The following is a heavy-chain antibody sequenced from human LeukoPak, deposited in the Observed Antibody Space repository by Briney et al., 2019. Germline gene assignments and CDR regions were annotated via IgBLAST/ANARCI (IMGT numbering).Heavy chain of an antibody. CDR2: IHSGTT. CDR1: GGSISSYF. V-gene: IGHV4-4*07. J-gene: IGHJ4*02. CDR3: ARNLIPEQLVLNF. Sequence: PSETLSLTCSVSGGSISSYFLSWIRQPAGKGLEWIGRIHSGTTTYNPSLKSRVTMSLDTSKNQFSLNLKSVTPEDTAVYYCARNLIPEQLVLNFWGQGTLVTVSS. D-gene: IGHD6-13*01.